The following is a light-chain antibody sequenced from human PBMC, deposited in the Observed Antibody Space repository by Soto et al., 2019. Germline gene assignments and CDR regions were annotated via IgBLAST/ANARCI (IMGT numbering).Light chain of an antibody. J-gene: IGKJ1*01. CDR2: AAS. CDR3: QQSGDTPPWT. Sequence: DIQMTQSPSTLSASVGDRVTITCRASQSISSWLAWYQQKPGKAPKLLIYAASSLQSGVPSRFSGSGSGTEFTLTITSLQPEDFATYYCQQSGDTPPWTFGQGTKVDI. V-gene: IGKV1-5*01. CDR1: QSISSW.